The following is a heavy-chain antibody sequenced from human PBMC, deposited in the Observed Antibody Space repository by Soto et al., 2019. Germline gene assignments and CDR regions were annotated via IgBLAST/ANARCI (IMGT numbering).Heavy chain of an antibody. J-gene: IGHJ6*02. Sequence: QVQLVQSGAEVKKPGSSVKVSCKASGGTFSSYAISWVRQAPGQGLEWMGGIIPMFGTADYAQKFQGRVTITADESTSTAYMELSSLRSDDTAVYYCATMKGGSHYYYYGMDVWGQGTTVTVSS. D-gene: IGHD3-10*01. V-gene: IGHV1-69*12. CDR1: GGTFSSYA. CDR2: IIPMFGTA. CDR3: ATMKGGSHYYYYGMDV.